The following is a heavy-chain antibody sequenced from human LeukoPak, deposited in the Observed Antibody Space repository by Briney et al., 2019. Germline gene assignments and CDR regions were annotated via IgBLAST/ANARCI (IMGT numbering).Heavy chain of an antibody. CDR2: INPNSGGT. V-gene: IGHV1-2*02. J-gene: IGHJ4*02. D-gene: IGHD2-21*02. CDR3: ARPLVVTATQYYFDY. CDR1: GYTFTGYY. Sequence: ASVKVSCKASGYTFTGYYMHWVRQAPGQGLEWMGWINPNSGGTNYAQKFQGRVTMTRDTSISTAYMELSRLRSDDTAVYYCARPLVVTATQYYFDYWGQGTLATVSS.